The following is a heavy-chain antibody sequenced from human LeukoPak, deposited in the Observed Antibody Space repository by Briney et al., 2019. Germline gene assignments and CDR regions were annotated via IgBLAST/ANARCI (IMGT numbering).Heavy chain of an antibody. CDR2: IYYSGST. V-gene: IGHV4-59*01. Sequence: ASETLSLTCTVSGGSNSSYYWSWIRQPPGKGLEWIGYIYYSGSTNYNPSLKSRVTISVDTSKNQFSLKLSSVTAADTAVYYCARGRDGYIFDYWGQGTLVTVSS. CDR1: GGSNSSYY. CDR3: ARGRDGYIFDY. J-gene: IGHJ4*02. D-gene: IGHD5-24*01.